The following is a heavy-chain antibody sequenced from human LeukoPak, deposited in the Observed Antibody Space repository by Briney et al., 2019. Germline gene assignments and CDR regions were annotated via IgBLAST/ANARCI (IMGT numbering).Heavy chain of an antibody. CDR2: ISSSGSTI. Sequence: PGGSLRLSCAASGFTFSSYEMNWVRQAPGKGLEWVSYISSSGSTIYYADSVKGRFTISRDNAKNSLYLKMNSLRAEDTSVYYCARGEYSYGHNWCDPWGREPWSPSPQ. CDR3: ARGEYSYGHNWCDP. V-gene: IGHV3-48*03. CDR1: GFTFSSYE. J-gene: IGHJ5*02. D-gene: IGHD5-18*01.